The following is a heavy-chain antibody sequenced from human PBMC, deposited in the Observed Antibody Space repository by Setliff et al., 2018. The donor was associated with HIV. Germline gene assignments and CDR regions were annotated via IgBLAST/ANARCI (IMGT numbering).Heavy chain of an antibody. D-gene: IGHD3-22*01. V-gene: IGHV1-18*01. J-gene: IGHJ5*02. CDR3: ASRENPRGGYPKVWFDP. Sequence: GASVKVSCKTSSYSFSSHGVSWVRQAPGQGLEWVGWISSYTGKTKYAQNVQGRVTLTTDTFHNQFSLKLSSVTAADTAVYYCASRENPRGGYPKVWFDPWGQGTLVTVSS. CDR1: SYSFSSHG. CDR2: ISSYTGKT.